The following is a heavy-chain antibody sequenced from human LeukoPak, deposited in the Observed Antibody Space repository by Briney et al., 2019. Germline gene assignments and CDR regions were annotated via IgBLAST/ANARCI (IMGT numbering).Heavy chain of an antibody. CDR2: IKSKTDGGTI. CDR1: GFTLSNVW. D-gene: IGHD3-10*01. J-gene: IGHJ4*02. Sequence: GGSLRLSCAASGFTLSNVWMSWVRQAPGKGLEWVGRIKSKTDGGTIDYAAPVKDRFTISRGDSKNTLFLEMNSLKTEDTAVYYCTAGVSRGDWGQGTLVTVSS. CDR3: TAGVSRGD. V-gene: IGHV3-15*01.